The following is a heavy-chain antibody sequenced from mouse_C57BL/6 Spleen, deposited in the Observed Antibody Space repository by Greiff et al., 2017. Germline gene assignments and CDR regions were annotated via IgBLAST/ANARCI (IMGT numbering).Heavy chain of an antibody. CDR1: GFSFNTYA. Sequence: DVMLVESGGGLVQPKGSLKLSCAASGFSFNTYAMNWVRQAPGKGLEWVARIRSKSNNYATYYADSVKDRFTISRDDSESMLYLQMNNLKTEDTAMYYCVRQEIYYGNYEGGYYAMDYWGQGTSVTVSS. J-gene: IGHJ4*01. CDR2: IRSKSNNYAT. D-gene: IGHD2-1*01. V-gene: IGHV10-1*01. CDR3: VRQEIYYGNYEGGYYAMDY.